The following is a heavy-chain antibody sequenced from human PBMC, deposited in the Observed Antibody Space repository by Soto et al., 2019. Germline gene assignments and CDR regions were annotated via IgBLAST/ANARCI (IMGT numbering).Heavy chain of an antibody. Sequence: AETLSLTCTVSGGSINSYYWSWIRQPPGKGLEWIGYIYYSGSTNYNPSLKSRVTISVDTSKNQFSLKLSSVTAADTAVYYCARDPRSRMYYYGMDVWGQGTTVTVSS. J-gene: IGHJ6*02. CDR1: GGSINSYY. CDR2: IYYSGST. V-gene: IGHV4-59*12. D-gene: IGHD1-26*01. CDR3: ARDPRSRMYYYGMDV.